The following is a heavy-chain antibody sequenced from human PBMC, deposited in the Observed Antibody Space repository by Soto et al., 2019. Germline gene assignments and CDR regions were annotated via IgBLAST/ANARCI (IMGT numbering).Heavy chain of an antibody. CDR2: IIPIFGTA. D-gene: IGHD3-3*01. CDR1: GGTFSSYA. J-gene: IGHJ6*02. Sequence: SVKVSCKASGGTFSSYAISWVRQAPGQGLEWMGGIIPIFGTANYAQKFQGRVTITADESISTAYMELSRLRSDDTAVYYCARDHGDDFWSGPYYYYYGMDVWGQGTTVTVSS. CDR3: ARDHGDDFWSGPYYYYYGMDV. V-gene: IGHV1-69*13.